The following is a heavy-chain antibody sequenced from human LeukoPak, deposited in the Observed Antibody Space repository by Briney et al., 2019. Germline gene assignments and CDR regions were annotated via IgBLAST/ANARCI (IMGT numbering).Heavy chain of an antibody. CDR3: AKDDALGYCSGGSCSAPDY. CDR1: GFTFSSYG. CDR2: ISYDGSNK. Sequence: GGSLRLSCAASGFTFSSYGMHWVRQAPGKGLEWVAVISYDGSNKYYADSVKGRFTISRDNSKNTLYLQMNSLRAEDTAVYYCAKDDALGYCSGGSCSAPDYWGQGTLVTVSS. D-gene: IGHD2-15*01. V-gene: IGHV3-30*18. J-gene: IGHJ4*02.